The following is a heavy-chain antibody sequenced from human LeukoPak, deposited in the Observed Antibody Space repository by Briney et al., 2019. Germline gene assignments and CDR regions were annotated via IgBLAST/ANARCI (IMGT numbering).Heavy chain of an antibody. J-gene: IGHJ4*02. Sequence: PGGSLRLSCSVSGLSFGDYALSWVRQAPGKGLEWIGYIRGEAYGETTEYAASVKGRFTISRDDSKSIAYLQMNRLTTEDTGVYYCAASSGLDYWGQGTLVTVSS. D-gene: IGHD6-25*01. CDR2: IRGEAYGETT. CDR3: AASSGLDY. CDR1: GLSFGDYA. V-gene: IGHV3-49*04.